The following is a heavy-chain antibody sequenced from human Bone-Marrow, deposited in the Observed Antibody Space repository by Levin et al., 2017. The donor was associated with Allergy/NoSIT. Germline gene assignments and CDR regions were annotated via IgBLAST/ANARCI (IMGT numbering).Heavy chain of an antibody. D-gene: IGHD2-8*02. CDR1: GFSLTTNGMR. V-gene: IGHV2-70*04. CDR2: IDWDDDK. J-gene: IGHJ3*01. Sequence: SGPTLVKPPQTLTLTCTFSGFSLTTNGMRVSWIRQPPGKALEWLARIDWDDDKFYSTSLKTRLTISKDTSKNQVVLTMTNMAPVDTATYFCARTPYHDFTGRDPLDAFDVWGQGEMVTVSS. CDR3: ARTPYHDFTGRDPLDAFDV.